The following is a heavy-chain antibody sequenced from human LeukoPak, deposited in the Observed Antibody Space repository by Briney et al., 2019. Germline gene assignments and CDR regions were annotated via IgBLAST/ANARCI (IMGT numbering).Heavy chain of an antibody. Sequence: SETLSLTCTVSGGSISSGDYYWSWIRQPPGKGLEWIGYIYYSGSTYYNPSLKSRVTISVDTSKNQFSLKLSSVTAADTAVYYCATSDYYDRSFDPWGQGTLVTVSS. CDR2: IYYSGST. CDR1: GGSISSGDYY. V-gene: IGHV4-30-4*01. CDR3: ATSDYYDRSFDP. J-gene: IGHJ5*02. D-gene: IGHD3-22*01.